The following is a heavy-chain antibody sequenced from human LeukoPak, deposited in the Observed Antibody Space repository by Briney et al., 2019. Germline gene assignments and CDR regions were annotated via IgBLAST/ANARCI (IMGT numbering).Heavy chain of an antibody. Sequence: SQTLSLTCTVSGGSISSGGYYWSWIRQHPGKGLECIGYIYYSGSTYYNPSLKSRVTISVDTSKNQFSLKLSSVTAADTAVYYCARTVVFSLYYMDVWGKGTTVTVSS. CDR1: GGSISSGGYY. V-gene: IGHV4-31*03. CDR2: IYYSGST. J-gene: IGHJ6*03. CDR3: ARTVVFSLYYMDV. D-gene: IGHD2-2*01.